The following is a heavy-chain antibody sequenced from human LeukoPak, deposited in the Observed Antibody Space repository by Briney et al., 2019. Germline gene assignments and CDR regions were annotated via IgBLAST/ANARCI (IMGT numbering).Heavy chain of an antibody. Sequence: SETLSLTCTVSGGSVSNYFWSWVRQPPGKRLEWIANIFTSDDTNYNPSLKGRVTISLDTSKNQFSLRMSSVTAADTAVYYCARHANTILRGVRGYGRDVWGQGTTVTVSS. CDR3: ARHANTILRGVRGYGRDV. CDR1: GGSVSNYF. V-gene: IGHV4-4*09. CDR2: IFTSDDT. J-gene: IGHJ6*02. D-gene: IGHD3-10*01.